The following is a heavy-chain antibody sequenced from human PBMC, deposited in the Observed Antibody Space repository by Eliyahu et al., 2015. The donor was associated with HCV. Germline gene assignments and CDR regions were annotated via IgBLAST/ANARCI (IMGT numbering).Heavy chain of an antibody. J-gene: IGHJ4*02. D-gene: IGHD5-24*01. CDR3: XSQKYTKNDYNVISGLDY. CDR1: GGTFSSYA. Sequence: QLQLVQSGAEVKKPGSSVKVSCKAPGGTFSSYAVSWVRQAPGLGLGWVGGILPXFXTASHAQKFQGRVTITADESKSTAYMELSSLRSDDTAVYYCXSQKYTKNDYNVISGLDYWGQGTLVTVSS. CDR2: ILPXFXTA. V-gene: IGHV1-69*01.